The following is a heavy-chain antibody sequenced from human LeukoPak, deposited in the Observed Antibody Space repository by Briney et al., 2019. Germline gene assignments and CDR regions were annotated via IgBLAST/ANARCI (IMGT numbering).Heavy chain of an antibody. V-gene: IGHV1-2*02. J-gene: IGHJ4*02. CDR1: EYTFTGYY. Sequence: GASVKVSCKASEYTFTGYYLHWVRQAPGQGLEWMGWINPNSGATNYAQTFQGRVTMTRDTSINTAYMELSRLTSDDTAVFYCARGRVYWGQGTLVTVSS. CDR3: ARGRVY. CDR2: INPNSGAT.